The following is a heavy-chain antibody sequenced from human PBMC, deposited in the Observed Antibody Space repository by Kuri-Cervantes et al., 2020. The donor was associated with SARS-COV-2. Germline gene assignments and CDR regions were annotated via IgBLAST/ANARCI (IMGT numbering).Heavy chain of an antibody. V-gene: IGHV4-59*01. D-gene: IGHD2-21*02. CDR1: GGSFSGYY. CDR2: IYYSGST. CDR3: ARTPGDSSKVDY. J-gene: IGHJ4*02. Sequence: ESLKISCAVYGGSFSGYYWSWIRQPPGKGLEWIGYIYYSGSTNYNPSLKSRVTISVDTSKNQFSLKLSSVTAADTAVYYCARTPGDSSKVDYWGQGTLVTVSS.